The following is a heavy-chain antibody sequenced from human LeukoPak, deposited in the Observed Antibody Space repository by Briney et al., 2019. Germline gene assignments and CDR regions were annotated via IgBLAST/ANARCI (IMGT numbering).Heavy chain of an antibody. CDR3: AKDYGSGPYWFDY. J-gene: IGHJ4*02. V-gene: IGHV3-23*01. CDR2: ISASGGST. D-gene: IGHD3-10*01. Sequence: PGGSLRLSCAASGFNFSSYAMSWVRQAPGKGLEWVSTISASGGSTYYADSVKGRFTISRDNSKNTLYLQMNSLRAEDTAVYYCAKDYGSGPYWFDYWGQGTLVTVSS. CDR1: GFNFSSYA.